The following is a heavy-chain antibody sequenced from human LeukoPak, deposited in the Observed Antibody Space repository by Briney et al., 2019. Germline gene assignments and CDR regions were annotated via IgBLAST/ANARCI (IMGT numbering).Heavy chain of an antibody. D-gene: IGHD3-10*01. CDR3: AKSNGYGLVDI. V-gene: IGHV4-34*01. Sequence: SETLSLTCAVYGESFSGYYWSWIRQPPGKGLEWIGEINHSGSTNYNPSLKSRVTISVDTSKNQFSLNLNSVTAADTAVYYCAKSNGYGLVDIWGQGTMVTVSS. J-gene: IGHJ3*02. CDR2: INHSGST. CDR1: GESFSGYY.